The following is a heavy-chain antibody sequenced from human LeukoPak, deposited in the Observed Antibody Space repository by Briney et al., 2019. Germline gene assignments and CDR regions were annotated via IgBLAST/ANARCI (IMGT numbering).Heavy chain of an antibody. CDR2: MNPNSGNT. Sequence: GASVKVSCKASGYTFTSYDINWVRQATGQGLEWMGWMNPNSGNTGYAQKFQGRVTMTRNTSISTAYMELSSLRSEDTAVYYCARVPIAAAGTDYNYGMDVWGQGTTVTVSS. V-gene: IGHV1-8*01. CDR3: ARVPIAAAGTDYNYGMDV. J-gene: IGHJ6*02. D-gene: IGHD6-13*01. CDR1: GYTFTSYD.